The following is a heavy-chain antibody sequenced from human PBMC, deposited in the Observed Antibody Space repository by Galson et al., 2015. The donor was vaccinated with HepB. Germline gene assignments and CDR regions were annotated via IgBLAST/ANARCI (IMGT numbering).Heavy chain of an antibody. J-gene: IGHJ4*02. CDR3: TRDTQDGDFWSGYYFYSDY. V-gene: IGHV3-49*03. Sequence: SLRLSCAASGFTFGDYAMSWFRQAPGKGLEWVGFIRSKAYGGTTEYAASVKGRFTISGDDSKSIAYLQMNSLKTEDTAVYYCTRDTQDGDFWSGYYFYSDYWGQGTLVTVSS. D-gene: IGHD3-3*01. CDR2: IRSKAYGGTT. CDR1: GFTFGDYA.